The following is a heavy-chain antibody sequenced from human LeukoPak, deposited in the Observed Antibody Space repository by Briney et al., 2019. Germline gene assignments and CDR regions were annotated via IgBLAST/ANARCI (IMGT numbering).Heavy chain of an antibody. J-gene: IGHJ4*02. CDR2: ISGSGGST. V-gene: IGHV3-23*01. D-gene: IGHD6-13*01. CDR3: ARARYSSSWYYFDY. CDR1: GFTFSSYA. Sequence: PGGSLRLSCAASGFTFSSYAMSWVRQVPGKGLEWVSAISGSGGSTYNADSVKGRFTISRDNSKNTLYLQMNSLRAEDMAVYYCARARYSSSWYYFDYWGQGTLVTVSS.